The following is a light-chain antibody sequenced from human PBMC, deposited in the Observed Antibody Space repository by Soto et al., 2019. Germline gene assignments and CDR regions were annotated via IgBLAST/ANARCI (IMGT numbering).Light chain of an antibody. J-gene: IGLJ2*01. V-gene: IGLV2-8*01. CDR1: SSDVGGYNF. Sequence: QSALTQPPSASGSPGQSVTVSCTGTSSDVGGYNFVSWYQQHPGKTPKLMIYEVSQRPSGVPDRFSGSKSDNTASLTVSGLQAEDEGDYYCSSYAGGNNLVFGGGTKVTVL. CDR2: EVS. CDR3: SSYAGGNNLV.